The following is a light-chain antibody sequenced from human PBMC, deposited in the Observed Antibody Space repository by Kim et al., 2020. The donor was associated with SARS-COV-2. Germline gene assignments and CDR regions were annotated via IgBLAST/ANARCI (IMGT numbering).Light chain of an antibody. CDR1: QGISSS. J-gene: IGKJ4*01. CDR2: AAS. CDR3: QQANSFPLT. V-gene: IGKV1-12*01. Sequence: ASVGDRATITCRASQGISSSLAWYQQKPGKAPKLLIYAASTLETGVPSRFSGSGSGTDFTLTISSLQPEDFASYYCQQANSFPLTLGGGTKVDIK.